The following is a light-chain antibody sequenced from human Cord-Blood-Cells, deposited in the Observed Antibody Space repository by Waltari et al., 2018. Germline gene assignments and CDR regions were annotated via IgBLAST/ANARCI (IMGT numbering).Light chain of an antibody. V-gene: IGLV2-23*01. Sequence: QSALTQPASVSGSPGQSITISCPGTSSAVGSYNLVSWYQQHPGKAPELMIYEGSKRPSGVFIVFSGSESGNTASPRICGREAEDEADDYCFSYAGGGIWVFGGGTKLTVL. CDR2: EGS. CDR1: SSAVGSYNL. CDR3: FSYAGGGIWV. J-gene: IGLJ3*02.